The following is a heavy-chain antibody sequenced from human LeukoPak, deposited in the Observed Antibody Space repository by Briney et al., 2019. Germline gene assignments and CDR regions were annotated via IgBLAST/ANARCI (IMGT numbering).Heavy chain of an antibody. CDR3: ARSRSDSSGWYEFDY. V-gene: IGHV3-23*01. CDR2: ISGSGGTT. J-gene: IGHJ4*02. D-gene: IGHD6-19*01. CDR1: GFTFSNYV. Sequence: GGSLRLSCAASGFTFSNYVMSWVRQAPGKGLEWVSSISGSGGTTYYADSVKGRFTVSRDNSENTLYLQMHGLSAEDTAVYYCARSRSDSSGWYEFDYWGQGTLVTVSS.